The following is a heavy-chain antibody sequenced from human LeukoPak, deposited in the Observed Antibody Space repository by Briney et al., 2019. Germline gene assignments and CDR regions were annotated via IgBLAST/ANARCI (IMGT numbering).Heavy chain of an antibody. D-gene: IGHD3-3*01. J-gene: IGHJ5*02. Sequence: GGSLRLSCAASGFTFSRYVLHWVRQAPGKGLEWVAVISYDGSNKYYADSVKGRFTISRDNSKNSLYLQMNSLRAEDTAVYYCAREGGDFWSGYYRPNWFDPWGQGTLVTVSS. CDR1: GFTFSRYV. CDR3: AREGGDFWSGYYRPNWFDP. CDR2: ISYDGSNK. V-gene: IGHV3-30*04.